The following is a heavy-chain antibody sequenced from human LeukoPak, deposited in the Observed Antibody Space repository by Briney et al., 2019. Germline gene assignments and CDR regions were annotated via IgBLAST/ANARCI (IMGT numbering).Heavy chain of an antibody. CDR3: ARLTTVDTQASRGFDI. Sequence: SSETLSLTCTVSGFSISSTIYYWGWIRQPPGKGLEWIGSIYYSGSTYYNPSLKSRVTISVDTSKNQFSLKLSSVTAADTAVYYCARLTTVDTQASRGFDIWGQGTMVTVSS. J-gene: IGHJ3*02. D-gene: IGHD4-23*01. CDR1: GFSISSTIYY. V-gene: IGHV4-39*01. CDR2: IYYSGST.